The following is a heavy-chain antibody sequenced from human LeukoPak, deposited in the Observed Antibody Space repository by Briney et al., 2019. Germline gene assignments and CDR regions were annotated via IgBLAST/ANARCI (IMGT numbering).Heavy chain of an antibody. J-gene: IGHJ4*02. D-gene: IGHD1-14*01. V-gene: IGHV3-30*02. CDR1: GFTFSNYG. CDR2: VRSDGGIK. CDR3: ARGLTGSRTVSFDF. Sequence: PGGSLRLSCAASGFTFSNYGMHWVRQAPGKGLEWVAFVRSDGGIKYYADSVKGRFTISRDNSRTTVYLQMNSLRAEDTAVYYCARGLTGSRTVSFDFWGQGTLVTVSS.